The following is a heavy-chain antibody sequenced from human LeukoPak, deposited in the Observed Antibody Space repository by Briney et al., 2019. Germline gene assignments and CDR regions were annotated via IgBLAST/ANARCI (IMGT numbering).Heavy chain of an antibody. Sequence: PSETLSLTCTVSGGSISRYYWSWIRQPPGKGLEWIGYIYYSGSTNYNPSLKSRVTISVDTSKNQFSLTLSSVTAADTAVYYCARVLPPMITFGGVIVAYNWFDPWGQGTLVTVSS. J-gene: IGHJ5*02. V-gene: IGHV4-59*01. CDR2: IYYSGST. CDR3: ARVLPPMITFGGVIVAYNWFDP. CDR1: GGSISRYY. D-gene: IGHD3-16*02.